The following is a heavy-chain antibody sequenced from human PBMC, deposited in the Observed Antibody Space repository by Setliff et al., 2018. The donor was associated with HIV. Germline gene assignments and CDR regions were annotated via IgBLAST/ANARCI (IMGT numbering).Heavy chain of an antibody. J-gene: IGHJ4*02. D-gene: IGHD6-13*01. Sequence: TLSLTCTVSGGSMSGLYWSWMRQRPGRGLEWIGYVYYSGSTKYNPSLQSRVTISIDTSKSQFSLKLDSVTAADTAIYYCARQTTVAAAGFDFWGPGTLVTVSS. CDR1: GGSMSGLY. CDR2: VYYSGST. CDR3: ARQTTVAAAGFDF. V-gene: IGHV4-59*08.